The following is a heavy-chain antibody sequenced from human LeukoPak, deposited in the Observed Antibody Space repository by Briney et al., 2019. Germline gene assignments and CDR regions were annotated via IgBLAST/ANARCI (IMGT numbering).Heavy chain of an antibody. J-gene: IGHJ4*02. D-gene: IGHD3-22*01. CDR1: GYTFTGYY. CDR3: ARDGGYYDSSGYHFDY. Sequence: ASVKVSCKASGYTFTGYYMHWVRQAPGQGLEWMGWINPNSGGTNYAQKFQGRVTMTRDTSISTAYMELSRLRSDDTAVYYCARDGGYYDSSGYHFDYWGQGTLVTVSS. CDR2: INPNSGGT. V-gene: IGHV1-2*02.